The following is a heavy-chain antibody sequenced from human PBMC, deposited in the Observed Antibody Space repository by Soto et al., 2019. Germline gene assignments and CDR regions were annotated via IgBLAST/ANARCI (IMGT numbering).Heavy chain of an antibody. Sequence: GESLKISCKGSGYSFTSYWIGWVRQMPGKGLEWMGIIYPGGSDTRYSPSFQGQVTISADKSISTAYLQWSSLKASDTAMYYCARQQWLVEYYYGMDVWGQGTTVTVSS. CDR2: IYPGGSDT. D-gene: IGHD6-19*01. CDR1: GYSFTSYW. CDR3: ARQQWLVEYYYGMDV. V-gene: IGHV5-51*01. J-gene: IGHJ6*02.